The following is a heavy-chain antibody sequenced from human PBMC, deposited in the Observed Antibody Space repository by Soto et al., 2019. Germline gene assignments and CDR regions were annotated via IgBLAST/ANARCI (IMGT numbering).Heavy chain of an antibody. CDR3: TRDRSGYSRSHPDY. D-gene: IGHD6-13*01. V-gene: IGHV3-49*03. Sequence: GGSLRLSCTASGFTFGDYAMSWFHQAPGKGLEWVGFIRSKAYGGTTEYAASVKGRFTISRDDSKSIAYLQMNSLKTEDTAVYYCTRDRSGYSRSHPDYWGQGTLVTVSS. CDR2: IRSKAYGGTT. CDR1: GFTFGDYA. J-gene: IGHJ4*02.